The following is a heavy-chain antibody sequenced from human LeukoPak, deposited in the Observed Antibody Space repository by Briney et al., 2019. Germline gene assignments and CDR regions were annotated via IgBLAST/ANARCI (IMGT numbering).Heavy chain of an antibody. J-gene: IGHJ6*03. CDR2: IYTSGST. Sequence: SETLSLTCTVSGGSISSYYWSWIRQPAGKGLEWIGRIYTSGSTNYNPSLKSRVTMSVDTSKNQFSPKLSSVTAADTAVYYCAREATPLSYDFWSGPWYYYYYMDVWGKGTTVTVSS. D-gene: IGHD3-3*01. CDR3: AREATPLSYDFWSGPWYYYYYMDV. CDR1: GGSISSYY. V-gene: IGHV4-4*07.